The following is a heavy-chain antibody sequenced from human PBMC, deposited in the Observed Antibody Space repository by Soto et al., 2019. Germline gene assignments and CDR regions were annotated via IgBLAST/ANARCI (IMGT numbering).Heavy chain of an antibody. CDR2: VSFDGTNK. Sequence: GGSLRLSCTASGFTFSSHGMHWVRQAPGKGLEWVAVVSFDGTNKNYADSVRGRFTISRDNSKNTLYLQMSSLRAEDTAVYYCANGDSSGFEYFQSWGQGTLVTVSS. V-gene: IGHV3-30*18. J-gene: IGHJ1*01. CDR1: GFTFSSHG. CDR3: ANGDSSGFEYFQS. D-gene: IGHD3-22*01.